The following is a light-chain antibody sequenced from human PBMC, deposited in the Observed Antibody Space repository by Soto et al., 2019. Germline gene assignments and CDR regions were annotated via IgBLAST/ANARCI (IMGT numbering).Light chain of an antibody. CDR2: DAS. Sequence: DIQVTQSPSTLSASVGDRVSITCRASQSITTWLAWYQQKPGKAPKLLIYDASTLESGVPSRFSGSGSGTGFTLTISSLQPDDFATYYCQQYNIYSAFGGGTKVDIK. CDR3: QQYNIYSA. V-gene: IGKV1-5*01. CDR1: QSITTW. J-gene: IGKJ4*01.